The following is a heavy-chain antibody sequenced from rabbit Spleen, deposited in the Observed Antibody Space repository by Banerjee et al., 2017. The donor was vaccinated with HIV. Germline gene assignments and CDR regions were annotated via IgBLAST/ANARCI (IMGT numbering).Heavy chain of an antibody. CDR1: GFDLNTYG. Sequence: QEQLVEFGGGLVQPGGSLKLSCKASGFDLNTYGMSWVRQAPGKGLEWIGYIDPLFGTTYYASWVNGRFTISSHNAQNTLNLQLNSLTAADTATYFCVRDRANIDGDYGPYYFDLWGPGTLVTVS. J-gene: IGHJ4*01. CDR2: IDPLFGTT. V-gene: IGHV1S47*01. CDR3: VRDRANIDGDYGPYYFDL. D-gene: IGHD2-1*01.